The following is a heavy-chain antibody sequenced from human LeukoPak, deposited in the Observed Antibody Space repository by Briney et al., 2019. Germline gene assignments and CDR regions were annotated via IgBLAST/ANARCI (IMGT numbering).Heavy chain of an antibody. D-gene: IGHD2-2*01. Sequence: SETLSLTCTVSGGSISSSSYYWSWIRQPPGKGLEWIGEINHSGSTNYNPSLKSRVTISVDTSKNQFSLKLSSVTAADTAVYYCARGRPSPDWGQGTMVTVSS. CDR3: ARGRPSPD. CDR2: INHSGST. CDR1: GGSISSSSYY. V-gene: IGHV4-39*07. J-gene: IGHJ3*01.